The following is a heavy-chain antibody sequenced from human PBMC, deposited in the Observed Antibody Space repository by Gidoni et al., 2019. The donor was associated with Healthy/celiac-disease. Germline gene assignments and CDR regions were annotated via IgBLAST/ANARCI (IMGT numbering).Heavy chain of an antibody. D-gene: IGHD3-22*01. J-gene: IGHJ6*02. CDR3: AKVYYDSSGYYDYYYYYGMDV. CDR2: ISGSGGST. V-gene: IGHV3-23*01. CDR1: GFTFSSYA. Sequence: EVQLLESGGGLVQPGGSLRLSCAASGFTFSSYAMSWGRQAPGKGLEWVSAISGSGGSTYYADSVKGRFTISRDNSKNTLYLQMNSLRAEDTAVYYCAKVYYDSSGYYDYYYYYGMDVWGQGTTVTVSS.